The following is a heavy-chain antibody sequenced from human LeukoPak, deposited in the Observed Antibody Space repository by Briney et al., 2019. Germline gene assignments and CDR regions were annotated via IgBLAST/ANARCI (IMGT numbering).Heavy chain of an antibody. CDR1: GFTFSSDG. J-gene: IGHJ4*02. CDR3: ANSLWFGELVY. V-gene: IGHV3-30*18. Sequence: GGSLRLSCAASGFTFSSDGMHWVRQAPGKGLEWVAVISYDGSNKYYADSVKGRFTISRDNSKNTLYLQMNSLRAEDTAVYYCANSLWFGELVYWGQGTLVTVSS. D-gene: IGHD3-10*01. CDR2: ISYDGSNK.